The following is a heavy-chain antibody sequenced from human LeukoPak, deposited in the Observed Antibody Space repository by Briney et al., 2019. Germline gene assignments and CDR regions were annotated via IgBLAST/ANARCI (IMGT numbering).Heavy chain of an antibody. CDR1: GFTFSDYY. Sequence: GGSLRLSCAASGFTFSDYYMSWIRQAPGKGLEWVSYISSSGSTIYYADSVKGRFTISRDNAKNSLYLQMNSLRAEDAAVYYCANLRFLEWLLPPLDYWGQGTLVTVSS. CDR2: ISSSGSTI. D-gene: IGHD3-3*01. CDR3: ANLRFLEWLLPPLDY. V-gene: IGHV3-11*01. J-gene: IGHJ4*02.